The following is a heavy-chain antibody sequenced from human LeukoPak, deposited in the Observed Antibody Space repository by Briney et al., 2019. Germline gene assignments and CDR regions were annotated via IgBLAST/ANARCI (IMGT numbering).Heavy chain of an antibody. J-gene: IGHJ6*03. Sequence: SETLSHACTVSGDSVNSKYTYWGWIRQPPGKGLEWIGHIFYPGGTYYNPSLKSRVTISVDTSKNQFSLKLSSVTAADTAVYYCARVAGRSGSYNYYYYYMDVWGKGTTVTISS. V-gene: IGHV4-39*07. CDR3: ARVAGRSGSYNYYYYYMDV. CDR1: GDSVNSKYTY. D-gene: IGHD3-10*01. CDR2: IFYPGGT.